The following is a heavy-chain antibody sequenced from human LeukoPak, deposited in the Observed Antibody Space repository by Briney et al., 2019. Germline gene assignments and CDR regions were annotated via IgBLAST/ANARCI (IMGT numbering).Heavy chain of an antibody. D-gene: IGHD2-2*01. V-gene: IGHV1-18*04. CDR2: ISAYNGNT. J-gene: IGHJ4*02. Sequence: SVKVSCKASGYTFTSYGISWVRQAPGQGLEWMGWISAYNGNTNYAQKLQGRVTMTTDTSTSTAYMELRSLRSDDTAVYYCARTYCSSTSCYWVFDYWGQGTLVTVSS. CDR3: ARTYCSSTSCYWVFDY. CDR1: GYTFTSYG.